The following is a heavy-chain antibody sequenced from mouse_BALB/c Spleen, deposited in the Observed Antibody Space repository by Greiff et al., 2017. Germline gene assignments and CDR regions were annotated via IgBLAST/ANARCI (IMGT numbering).Heavy chain of an antibody. V-gene: IGHV1S135*01. Sequence: EVQLQQSGPELGKPGASVKISCKASGYSFTGYNMYWVKQSHRKSLEWIGYIDPYNGGTSYNQKSKGKATLTVDKSSSTAYMHLNSLTSEDSAIYYCARGNDGYPFAYWGQGTLVTVSA. CDR2: IDPYNGGT. CDR1: GYSFTGYN. D-gene: IGHD2-3*01. CDR3: ARGNDGYPFAY. J-gene: IGHJ3*01.